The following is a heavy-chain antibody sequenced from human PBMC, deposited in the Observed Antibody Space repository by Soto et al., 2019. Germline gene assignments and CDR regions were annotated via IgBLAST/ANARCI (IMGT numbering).Heavy chain of an antibody. CDR2: IYYSGST. Sequence: SETLSLTCTVSCGSISNYYWNWIRQPPGKGLEWIGYIYYSGSTHYNPSLKSRVTISVDTSKNQFSLKLSSVTAADTAVYYCARYDFLSGYYLYWGQGTLVTVSS. CDR1: CGSISNYY. D-gene: IGHD3-3*01. V-gene: IGHV4-59*01. J-gene: IGHJ4*02. CDR3: ARYDFLSGYYLY.